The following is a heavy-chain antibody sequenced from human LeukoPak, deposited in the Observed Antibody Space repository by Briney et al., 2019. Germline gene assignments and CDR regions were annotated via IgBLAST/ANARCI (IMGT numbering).Heavy chain of an antibody. V-gene: IGHV4-38-2*01. D-gene: IGHD6-19*01. CDR3: ARSPAGYSSGWYPYYFDY. J-gene: IGHJ4*02. Sequence: GSLRLSCAASGFTFSDYYMSWIRQAPGKGLEWIGTIYHSGSTYYNPSLKSRVTISVDTSKNQFSLKLSSVTAADTAVYYCARSPAGYSSGWYPYYFDYWGQGTLVTVSS. CDR2: IYHSGST. CDR1: GFTFSDYY.